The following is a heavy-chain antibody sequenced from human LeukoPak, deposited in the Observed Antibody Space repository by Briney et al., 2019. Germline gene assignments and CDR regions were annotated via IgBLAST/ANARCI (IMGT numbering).Heavy chain of an antibody. Sequence: PAGSLRLSCAAPGFTFSGSGMPWVRQAPGKGLECATFIRYDGSNKYYTDSVKGRFTISRDNSKNTLYLQMDSLRAEDTAVYYCARDYDFWSGYYSPTRGYFGYWGQGTLVTVSS. V-gene: IGHV3-30*02. CDR1: GFTFSGSG. CDR3: ARDYDFWSGYYSPTRGYFGY. CDR2: IRYDGSNK. D-gene: IGHD3-3*01. J-gene: IGHJ4*02.